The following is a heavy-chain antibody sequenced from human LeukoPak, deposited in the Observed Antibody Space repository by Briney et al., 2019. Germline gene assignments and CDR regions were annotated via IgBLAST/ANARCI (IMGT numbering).Heavy chain of an antibody. V-gene: IGHV3-30*03. CDR2: ISYDGSNK. CDR1: GFTFSSYG. Sequence: GGSLRLSCAASGFTFSSYGMHWVRQAPGKGLEWVAVISYDGSNKYYADSVKGRFTISRDNSKNTLYLQMNSLSAADTAVSYXXXXXXYYDSSGLYFDYWGQGTLVTVSS. CDR3: XXXXXYYDSSGLYFDY. D-gene: IGHD3-22*01. J-gene: IGHJ4*02.